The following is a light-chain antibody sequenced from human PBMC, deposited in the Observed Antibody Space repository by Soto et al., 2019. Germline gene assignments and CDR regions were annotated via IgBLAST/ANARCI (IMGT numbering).Light chain of an antibody. J-gene: IGLJ2*01. CDR2: STN. CDR1: SGSVSTSYY. CDR3: VLYMGSGISV. V-gene: IGLV8-61*01. Sequence: QTVVTQEPSFSVSPGGTVTLTCGLRSGSVSTSYYPSWYQQTPGQAPRTLIYSTNTRSSGVPDRFSGSILGNKAALTITGAQADDESDYYCVLYMGSGISVFGGGIKLTVL.